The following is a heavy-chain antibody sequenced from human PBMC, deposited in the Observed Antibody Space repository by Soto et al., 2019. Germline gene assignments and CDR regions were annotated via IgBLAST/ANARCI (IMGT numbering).Heavy chain of an antibody. D-gene: IGHD5-18*01. CDR2: ISGSGGSR. Sequence: EVQLLESGGGLVQPGGPPGLPVEGSGFTFSTFPMTWVRQAPGKERGGVSTISGSGGSRFYAASVKGRFTLTRDNSKDTVYLQMNSLRVEDTAFYYCAKEGTAEWIHYYYPTDVWGRGTPVTVSS. V-gene: IGHV3-23*01. J-gene: IGHJ6*02. CDR1: GFTFSTFP. CDR3: AKEGTAEWIHYYYPTDV.